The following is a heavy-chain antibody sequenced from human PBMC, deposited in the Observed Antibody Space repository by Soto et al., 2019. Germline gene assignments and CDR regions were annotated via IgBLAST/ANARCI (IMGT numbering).Heavy chain of an antibody. CDR2: IYHSGST. V-gene: IGHV4-38-2*01. J-gene: IGHJ3*02. CDR3: ARTYYYDSSGYSDAFDI. CDR1: GYSISGGYY. D-gene: IGHD3-22*01. Sequence: SETLSLTCAVSGYSISGGYYWGCIRQPPGKGLEWIGSIYHSGSTYYNPSLKSRVTISVDTSKNQFSLKLSSVTAADTAVYYCARTYYYDSSGYSDAFDIWGQGTMVTVSS.